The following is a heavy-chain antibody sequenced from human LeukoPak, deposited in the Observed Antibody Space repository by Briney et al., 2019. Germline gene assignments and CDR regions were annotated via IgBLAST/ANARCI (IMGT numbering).Heavy chain of an antibody. CDR2: IYYSGST. V-gene: IGHV4-39*07. D-gene: IGHD6-25*01. J-gene: IGHJ3*02. CDR1: GGSISSSSYY. CDR3: ARERAEDDAFDI. Sequence: MSSETLSLTCTVSGGSISSSSYYWGWIRQPPGKGLEWIGSIYYSGSTYYNPSLKSRVTISVDTSKNQFSLKLSSVTAADTAVYYCARERAEDDAFDIWGQGTMVTVSS.